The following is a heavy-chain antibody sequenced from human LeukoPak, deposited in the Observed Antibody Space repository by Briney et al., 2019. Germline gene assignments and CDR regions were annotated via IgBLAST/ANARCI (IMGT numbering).Heavy chain of an antibody. J-gene: IGHJ3*02. D-gene: IGHD5-12*01. CDR3: ARRFSANAFDI. V-gene: IGHV4-4*07. CDR1: GGSISGYD. Sequence: SETLSLTCTVSGGSISGYDWSWIRQPAGKGLEWIGRIYTNGKTDYNPSLKSQVTMSVDTSKNQFSLRLMSVTAADTAVYFCARRFSANAFDIWSQGTVVTVSS. CDR2: IYTNGKT.